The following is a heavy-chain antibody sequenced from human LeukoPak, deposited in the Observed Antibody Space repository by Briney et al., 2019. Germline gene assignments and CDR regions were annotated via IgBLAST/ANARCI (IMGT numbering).Heavy chain of an antibody. CDR2: IYTSGST. V-gene: IGHV4-4*09. Sequence: SETLSLTCTVSGGSISSYYWNWIRQPPGKGLEWIGYIYTSGSTNYNPSLKSRVTISVDTSKNQFSLKLSSVTAADTAVYYCARQGTRYSSSSYFDYWGQGTLVTVSS. D-gene: IGHD6-6*01. CDR1: GGSISSYY. J-gene: IGHJ4*02. CDR3: ARQGTRYSSSSYFDY.